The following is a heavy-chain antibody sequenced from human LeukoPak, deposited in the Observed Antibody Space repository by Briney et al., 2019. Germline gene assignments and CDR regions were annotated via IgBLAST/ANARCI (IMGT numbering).Heavy chain of an antibody. J-gene: IGHJ1*01. CDR3: ARRGDSAEYFQL. Sequence: GESLKISCKGSGYRFTSYWIGWVRQMPGKGLEWMGIIYPGDSDTRYSPSFQGQVTFSADKSINTAYLQWNSLKTSDTAMYYCARRGDSAEYFQLWGQGTLVTVSS. V-gene: IGHV5-51*01. CDR2: IYPGDSDT. D-gene: IGHD2-21*01. CDR1: GYRFTSYW.